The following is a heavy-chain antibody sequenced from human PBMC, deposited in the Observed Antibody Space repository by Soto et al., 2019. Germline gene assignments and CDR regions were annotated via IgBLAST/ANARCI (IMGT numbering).Heavy chain of an antibody. CDR2: ISAYNGNT. V-gene: IGHV1-18*01. CDR3: ARGWVPYYYDSSGYPDAFDI. Sequence: ASVKVSCKASGYTFTSYGISWVRQAPGQGLEWKGWISAYNGNTNYAQKIQGRVTMTTDTSTRTAYMKRRSLRSDDTAVYYCARGWVPYYYDSSGYPDAFDIWGQGTMVTVSS. CDR1: GYTFTSYG. J-gene: IGHJ3*02. D-gene: IGHD3-22*01.